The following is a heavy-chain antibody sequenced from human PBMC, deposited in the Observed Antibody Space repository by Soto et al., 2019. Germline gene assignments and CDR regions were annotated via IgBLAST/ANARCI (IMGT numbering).Heavy chain of an antibody. CDR2: ISPDNGNT. V-gene: IGHV1-18*01. CDR3: ASALGYSGYAGMDV. J-gene: IGHJ6*02. CDR1: GYTFTIYG. D-gene: IGHD5-12*01. Sequence: QVQLVQSGGEVKKPGASVKVSCKASGYTFTIYGINWVRQAPGQGLEWMGWISPDNGNTNYAQKLQGRVTMTTDTSTSTAYMELRSLRSDATAGYYCASALGYSGYAGMDVWGQGTTVTVSS.